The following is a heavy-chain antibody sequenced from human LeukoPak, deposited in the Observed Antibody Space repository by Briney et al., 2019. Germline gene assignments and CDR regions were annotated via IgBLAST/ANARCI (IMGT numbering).Heavy chain of an antibody. CDR1: GYTLTDLS. CDR3: STVRGGGYNVGDY. Sequence: ASVKVSCKVSGYTLTDLSMHWVRQAPGKGLEWMGGFDPGDGETIYAQKFQGRVTMTEDTSTDTAYMELSSLRSEDTVVYYCSTVRGGGYNVGDYWGQGTLVTVSS. J-gene: IGHJ4*02. D-gene: IGHD5-24*01. CDR2: FDPGDGET. V-gene: IGHV1-24*01.